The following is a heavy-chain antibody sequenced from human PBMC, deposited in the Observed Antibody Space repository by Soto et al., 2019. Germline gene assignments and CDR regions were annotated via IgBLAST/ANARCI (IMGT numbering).Heavy chain of an antibody. V-gene: IGHV3-15*07. CDR2: IKSKTDGGTT. J-gene: IGHJ4*02. D-gene: IGHD1-26*01. Sequence: GGSLRLSCAASGFTFSNAWMNWVRQAPGKGLEWVGRIKSKTDGGTTDYGAPVKGRFTISRGDSKKTLYLQMNSLKTEDTAVYYCTTSGSYDPFDYWGQGSLVTVSS. CDR1: GFTFSNAW. CDR3: TTSGSYDPFDY.